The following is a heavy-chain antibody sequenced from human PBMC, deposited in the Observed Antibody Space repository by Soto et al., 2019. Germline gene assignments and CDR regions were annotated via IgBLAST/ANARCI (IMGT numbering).Heavy chain of an antibody. CDR3: ARGGGYYDSSGYSADAFDI. CDR2: IYPGDSDT. Sequence: GESLKISCKGSGYSFTSYWIGWVRQMPGKGLEWMGIIYPGDSDTRYSPSFQGQVTISADKSISTAYLQWSSLKASDTAMYYCARGGGYYDSSGYSADAFDIWGQGTMVTVSS. V-gene: IGHV5-51*01. J-gene: IGHJ3*02. CDR1: GYSFTSYW. D-gene: IGHD3-22*01.